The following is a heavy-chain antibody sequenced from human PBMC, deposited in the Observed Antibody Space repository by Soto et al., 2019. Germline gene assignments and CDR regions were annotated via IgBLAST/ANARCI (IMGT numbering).Heavy chain of an antibody. CDR1: GGSISSGGYY. Sequence: QVQLQESGPGLVKPSQTLSLTCTVSGGSISSGGYYWSWIRQHPGKGLEWIGYIYYSGSTYYNPSLERRVTISVDTSKNQFSLKLSAVTAADTAVYYCARVVNDFQADFDYWGQGTLVSVSS. CDR3: ARVVNDFQADFDY. CDR2: IYYSGST. J-gene: IGHJ4*02. V-gene: IGHV4-31*03. D-gene: IGHD3-3*01.